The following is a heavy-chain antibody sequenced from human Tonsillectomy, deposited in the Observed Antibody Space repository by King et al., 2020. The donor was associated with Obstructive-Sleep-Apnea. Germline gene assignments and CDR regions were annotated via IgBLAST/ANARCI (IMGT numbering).Heavy chain of an antibody. J-gene: IGHJ4*02. D-gene: IGHD3-22*01. CDR1: GGSISSGDYY. Sequence: VQLQESGPGLVKPSQTLSLICTVSGGSISSGDYYWSWIRQPPGKGLEWIGYIYYSGSTYYNPSPKSRVTISITTSKNQFSLKLSFVTAADTAVYFCARAVKTYYYDSSGLDYWGQGTLVTVSS. CDR3: ARAVKTYYYDSSGLDY. V-gene: IGHV4-30-4*01. CDR2: IYYSGST.